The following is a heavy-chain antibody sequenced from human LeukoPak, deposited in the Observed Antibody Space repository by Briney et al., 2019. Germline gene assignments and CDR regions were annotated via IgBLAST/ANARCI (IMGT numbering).Heavy chain of an antibody. V-gene: IGHV3-23*01. CDR2: ISGSGGST. CDR1: GFTFSSYA. Sequence: GGSLRLSCAASGFTFSSYAMSWVRQAPGKGLEWVSTISGSGGSTYYADSVKGRFTISRDNSKNTLYLQMDSLRGEDTAVYYCAKDFRIGYSAHFDYWGQGALVTVSS. D-gene: IGHD2-21*01. CDR3: AKDFRIGYSAHFDY. J-gene: IGHJ4*02.